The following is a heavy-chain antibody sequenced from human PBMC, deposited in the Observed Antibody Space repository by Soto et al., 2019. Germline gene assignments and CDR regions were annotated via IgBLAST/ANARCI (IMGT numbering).Heavy chain of an antibody. CDR1: GFKFSKSG. V-gene: IGHV3-33*01. D-gene: IGHD2-2*01. CDR2: IWFDDSER. CDR3: VTSKDMPV. J-gene: IGHJ3*01. Sequence: QVQLVESGGSVVQPGWSLRLSCAASGFKFSKSGMHWVRQAPGKGLQWVAVIWFDDSERHYAESVKGRFTISRDNSKSTVYLQMNSLRAEDTAVYYCVTSKDMPVWGQGTMVTVSS.